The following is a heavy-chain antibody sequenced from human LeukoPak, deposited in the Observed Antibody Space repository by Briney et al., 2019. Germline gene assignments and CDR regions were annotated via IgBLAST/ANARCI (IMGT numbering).Heavy chain of an antibody. CDR1: GFTFITYA. V-gene: IGHV3-21*01. D-gene: IGHD6-13*01. CDR3: ARDSHSSSWYSEFDY. CDR2: INILSNYI. J-gene: IGHJ4*02. Sequence: GGSLRLSCAASGFTFITYALTWVRQAPGKGLEWVSSINILSNYIYYADSVKGRFTISRDNAKNSLYLQMNSLRAEDTAVYYCARDSHSSSWYSEFDYWGQGTLVTVSS.